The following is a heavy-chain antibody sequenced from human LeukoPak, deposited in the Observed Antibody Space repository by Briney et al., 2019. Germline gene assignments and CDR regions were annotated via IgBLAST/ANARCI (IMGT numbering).Heavy chain of an antibody. CDR3: ARSLTMIVVGDI. D-gene: IGHD3-22*01. CDR1: GYTFTSYG. Sequence: ASVKVSCKASGYTFTSYGINWVRQAPGQGLEWMGWISAYHGNTNYAQKLQGKVTMTTDTSTSTAYMELRSLRSDDTAIYYCARSLTMIVVGDIWGQGTMVTVSS. J-gene: IGHJ3*02. V-gene: IGHV1-18*01. CDR2: ISAYHGNT.